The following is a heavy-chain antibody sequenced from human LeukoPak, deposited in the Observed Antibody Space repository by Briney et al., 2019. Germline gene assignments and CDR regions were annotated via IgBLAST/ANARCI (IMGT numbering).Heavy chain of an antibody. V-gene: IGHV3-23*01. CDR1: GLTFNTYA. J-gene: IGHJ2*01. CDR3: AKGPRAGLRYWYFDL. Sequence: GGSLRLSCAASGLTFNTYAMSWVRQAPGKGLQWVSTVSGSGAGTFYGDSVTGRFTISRDNSNNTLFLQMNSLSADDTAVYFCAKGPRAGLRYWYFDLWGRGSLVTVSS. D-gene: IGHD2-21*02. CDR2: VSGSGAGT.